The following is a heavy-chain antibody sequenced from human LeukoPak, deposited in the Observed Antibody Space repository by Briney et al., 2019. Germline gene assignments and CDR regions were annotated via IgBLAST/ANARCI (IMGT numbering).Heavy chain of an antibody. V-gene: IGHV1-2*02. CDR2: INPNTGGT. D-gene: IGHD1-1*01. J-gene: IGHJ4*02. CDR3: ARVKTNWNEGFDY. CDR1: GYNFTGYY. Sequence: ASVKVSCKASGYNFTGYYLHWVRQAPGQGLEWMGWINPNTGGTNYAQKFQGRVTMTRDTSTSTAYMELRSLRSDDTAVYYCARVKTNWNEGFDYWGQGTLVTVFS.